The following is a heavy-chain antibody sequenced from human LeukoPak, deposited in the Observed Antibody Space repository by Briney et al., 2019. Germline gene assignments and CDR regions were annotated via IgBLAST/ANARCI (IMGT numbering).Heavy chain of an antibody. D-gene: IGHD3-10*01. V-gene: IGHV3-23*01. CDR2: ISGSGGGT. Sequence: GGSLRLSCAASGFTFSSYAMSWVRQAPGKGLEWVSAISGSGGGTYYADSVKGRFTISRDNSKNTLYLQMNSLRAEDTAVYYCAKLLLWFGESISHFDYWGQGTLVTVSS. J-gene: IGHJ4*02. CDR3: AKLLLWFGESISHFDY. CDR1: GFTFSSYA.